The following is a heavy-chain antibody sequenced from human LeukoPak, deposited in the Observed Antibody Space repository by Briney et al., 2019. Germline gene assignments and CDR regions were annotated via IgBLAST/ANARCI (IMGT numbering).Heavy chain of an antibody. Sequence: SETLSLTCTVSGGSISSGGYYWSWIRQHPGKGLEWIGYIYYSGSTCYNPSLKSRVTISVDTSKNQFSLKLSSVTAADTAVYYCARGGVNGYYYFDYWGQGTLVTVSS. CDR2: IYYSGST. D-gene: IGHD5-24*01. V-gene: IGHV4-31*03. J-gene: IGHJ4*02. CDR3: ARGGVNGYYYFDY. CDR1: GGSISSGGYY.